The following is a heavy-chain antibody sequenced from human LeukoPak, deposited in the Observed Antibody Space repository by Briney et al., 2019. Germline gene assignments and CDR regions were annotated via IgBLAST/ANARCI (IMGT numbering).Heavy chain of an antibody. Sequence: ASVKVSCKASGYTFTSYAMNWVRQAPGQGLEWMGWINTNTGNPTYAQGFTGRFVFSLDTSVSTAYLQISSLKAEDTAVYYCARESITMVRGVILGGLGYWGQGTLVTVSS. CDR2: INTNTGNP. CDR3: ARESITMVRGVILGGLGY. CDR1: GYTFTSYA. D-gene: IGHD3-10*01. V-gene: IGHV7-4-1*02. J-gene: IGHJ4*02.